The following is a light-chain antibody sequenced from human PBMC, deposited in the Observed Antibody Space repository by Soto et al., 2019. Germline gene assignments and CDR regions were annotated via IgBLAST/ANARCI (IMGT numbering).Light chain of an antibody. J-gene: IGKJ1*01. CDR1: QSVSSN. Sequence: EIVRTECPATLSVAPGERATLSCRASQSVSSNLAWYQQKPGQAPRLLIYGASTRATGIPARFSGSGSGTEFTLTISSLQSEDFAVYYCQQYNNWPWTFGQGTKVEIK. CDR2: GAS. V-gene: IGKV3-15*01. CDR3: QQYNNWPWT.